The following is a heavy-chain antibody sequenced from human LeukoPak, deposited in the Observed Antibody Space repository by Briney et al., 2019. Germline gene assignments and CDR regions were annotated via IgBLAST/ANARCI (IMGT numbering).Heavy chain of an antibody. J-gene: IGHJ4*02. CDR2: ISGSGGST. Sequence: PGGSLRLSCAASGFTFSSYAMSWVRQAPGKGLEWVSAISGSGGSTYYADSVKGRFTISRDNSKNTLYLQMNSLRAEYTAVYYCAKNPRYFDWLLLPADFDYWGQGTLVTVSS. CDR3: AKNPRYFDWLLLPADFDY. D-gene: IGHD3-9*01. V-gene: IGHV3-23*01. CDR1: GFTFSSYA.